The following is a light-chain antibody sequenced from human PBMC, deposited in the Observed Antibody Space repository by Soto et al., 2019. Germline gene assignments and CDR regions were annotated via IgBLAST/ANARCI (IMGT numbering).Light chain of an antibody. CDR3: MQATKTPPYS. V-gene: IGKV2-28*01. CDR2: LGS. CDR1: QSLLHSNGYNY. J-gene: IGKJ2*03. Sequence: DVVMTQSPPSLPVTPGESASISCRSSQSLLHSNGYNYVDWYLQKPGQSPQLLIYLGSLRAVGVPDRFSGSGSGTDFTLKISRVEAEDVGVYYCMQATKTPPYSFGQGTKVEIK.